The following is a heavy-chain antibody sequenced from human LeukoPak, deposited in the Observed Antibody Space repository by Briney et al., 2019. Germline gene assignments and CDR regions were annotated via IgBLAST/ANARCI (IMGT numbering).Heavy chain of an antibody. D-gene: IGHD6-25*01. CDR1: GGSISSYY. V-gene: IGHV4-59*01. Sequence: SETLSLTCTVSGGSISSYYWSWIRQPPGKGLEWIGYIYYSGSTNYNPSLKSRVTISVDTSKNQFSLKLSSVTAADTAVYYCARAAEYNWFDPWGQGTLVTVSP. CDR2: IYYSGST. J-gene: IGHJ5*02. CDR3: ARAAEYNWFDP.